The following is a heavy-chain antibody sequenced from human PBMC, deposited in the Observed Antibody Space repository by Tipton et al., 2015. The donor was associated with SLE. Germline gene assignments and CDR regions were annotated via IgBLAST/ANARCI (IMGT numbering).Heavy chain of an antibody. Sequence: TLSLTCAVYGGSISSSSSYYWAWIRQPPGKGVEWIGEINHRGSTNYNPSLKSRVTISVDTSKNQFSLKLSSVTAADTAIYYCARHSTAGKGYFDYWGQGTLVTVSS. V-gene: IGHV4-39*01. CDR3: ARHSTAGKGYFDY. J-gene: IGHJ4*02. CDR1: GGSISSSSSYY. CDR2: INHRGST.